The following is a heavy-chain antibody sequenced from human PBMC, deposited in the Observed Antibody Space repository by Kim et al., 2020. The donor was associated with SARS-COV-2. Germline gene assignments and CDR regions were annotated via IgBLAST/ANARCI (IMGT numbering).Heavy chain of an antibody. CDR3: ASPLGY. CDR2: YTSGST. D-gene: IGHD3-10*01. Sequence: YTSGSTNYNPSLKSRVTMSVDTSKIQFSLRLSSVTAADTAVYYCASPLGYWGQGTLVTVSS. V-gene: IGHV4-4*07. J-gene: IGHJ4*02.